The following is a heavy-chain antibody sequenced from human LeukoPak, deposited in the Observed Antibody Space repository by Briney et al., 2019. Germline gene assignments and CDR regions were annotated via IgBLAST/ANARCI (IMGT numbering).Heavy chain of an antibody. CDR1: GGSFSGYY. Sequence: PSETLSLTCAVYGGSFSGYYWSWIRQPPGKGLEWIGEINHSGSTNYNPSLKSRVTISVDTSKNQFSLKLSSVTAADTAVYYCARGYSCGLSRYWGQGTLVTVSS. CDR2: INHSGST. V-gene: IGHV4-34*01. CDR3: ARGYSCGLSRY. J-gene: IGHJ4*02. D-gene: IGHD5-18*01.